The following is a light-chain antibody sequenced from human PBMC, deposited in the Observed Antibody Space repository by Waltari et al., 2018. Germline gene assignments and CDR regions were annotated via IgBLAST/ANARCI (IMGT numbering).Light chain of an antibody. J-gene: IGLJ1*01. CDR1: SSDVGRYNY. CDR3: SSFTGSDTHV. Sequence: QSALTQPASVSGSPGPSITIPCTGTSSDVGRYNYVPWYQQHPGKAPKLMIYEVSHRPSGVSNRFSGSKSGNTASLTISGLQAEDEADYYCSSFTGSDTHVFGTGTKVTVL. V-gene: IGLV2-14*01. CDR2: EVS.